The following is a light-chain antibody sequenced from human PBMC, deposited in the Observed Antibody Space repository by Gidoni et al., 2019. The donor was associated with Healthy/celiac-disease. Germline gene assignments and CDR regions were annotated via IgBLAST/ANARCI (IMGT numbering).Light chain of an antibody. CDR3: QQYGSSYT. J-gene: IGKJ2*01. Sequence: EIGLPQSPGTLSLSPGERATLSCRASQSVSSSYLAWYQQKPGQAPRLLIYGASSRATGIPDRFSGSGSGTDFTLTISRLEPEDFAVYYCQQYGSSYTFGQGTKLEIK. CDR1: QSVSSSY. CDR2: GAS. V-gene: IGKV3-20*01.